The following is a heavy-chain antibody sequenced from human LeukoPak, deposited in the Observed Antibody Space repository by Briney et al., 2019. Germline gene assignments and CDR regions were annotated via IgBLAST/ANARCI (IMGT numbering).Heavy chain of an antibody. CDR2: LSDSGGNT. D-gene: IGHD6-13*01. Sequence: GGSLRLSCAASGFTFSSYAMSWVRQAPGEGLEGVSGLSDSGGNTIYADSVKGRFTISRDNSKNTLFLQMNSLRAEDTAVYYCAKEFSGSWSFDYWGQGTLVTVSS. CDR3: AKEFSGSWSFDY. V-gene: IGHV3-23*01. CDR1: GFTFSSYA. J-gene: IGHJ4*02.